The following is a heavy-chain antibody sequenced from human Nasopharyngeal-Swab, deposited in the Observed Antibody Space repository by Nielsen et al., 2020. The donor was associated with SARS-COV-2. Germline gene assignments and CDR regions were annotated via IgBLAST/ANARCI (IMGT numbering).Heavy chain of an antibody. CDR3: ARGLSTSMWRCDY. V-gene: IGHV3-30-3*01. CDR2: ISDDGIHE. CDR1: GFTFTSHA. Sequence: GESLKISCAASGFTFTSHAMHWVRQAPGKGLEWVAVISDDGIHENYADSVKGRFSISRDNSRNTLYVEMNSLRVEDTAVYYCARGLSTSMWRCDYWGQGTLVTVSS. D-gene: IGHD5/OR15-5a*01. J-gene: IGHJ4*02.